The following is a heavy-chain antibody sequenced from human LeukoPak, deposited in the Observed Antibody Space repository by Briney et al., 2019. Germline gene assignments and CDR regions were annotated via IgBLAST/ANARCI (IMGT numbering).Heavy chain of an antibody. CDR2: INWNGGST. J-gene: IGHJ4*02. Sequence: PGGSLRLSCAASGFTFDDYGMSWVRQAPGKGLEWVSGINWNGGSTGYADSVKGRFTISRDNSKNTLYLQMNSLRAEDTAVYYCAKALPLSYFDYWGQGTLVTVSS. CDR3: AKALPLSYFDY. CDR1: GFTFDDYG. V-gene: IGHV3-20*04.